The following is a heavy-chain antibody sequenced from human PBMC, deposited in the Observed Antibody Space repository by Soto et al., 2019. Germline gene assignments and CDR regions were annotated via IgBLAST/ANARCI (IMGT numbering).Heavy chain of an antibody. Sequence: QVQLVQSGAEVKKPGASVKVSCKASEYTFTTYEINWVRQAPGQGLEWMGWMNPNSGSTGYAQKFMGRVTMTRNTSIGTAYMELSSMRSEDTAMYYCANYHYYYDLDVWGQGYPVTVSS. V-gene: IGHV1-8*01. CDR2: MNPNSGST. CDR3: ANYHYYYDLDV. J-gene: IGHJ6*02. CDR1: EYTFTTYE.